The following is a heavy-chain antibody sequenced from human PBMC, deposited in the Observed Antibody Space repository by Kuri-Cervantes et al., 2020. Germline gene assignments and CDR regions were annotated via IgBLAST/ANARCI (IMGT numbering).Heavy chain of an antibody. CDR2: ISWNSGSI. V-gene: IGHV3-9*01. CDR1: GFTFDDYA. CDR3: ARDTVTTFRFSYYYYGMDV. D-gene: IGHD4-17*01. J-gene: IGHJ6*02. Sequence: SLKISCAASGFTFDDYAMHWVRQAPGKGLEWVSGISWNSGSIGYADSVKGRFTISRDNAKNSLYLQMNSLRAEDTALYYCARDTVTTFRFSYYYYGMDVWGQGTTVTVSS.